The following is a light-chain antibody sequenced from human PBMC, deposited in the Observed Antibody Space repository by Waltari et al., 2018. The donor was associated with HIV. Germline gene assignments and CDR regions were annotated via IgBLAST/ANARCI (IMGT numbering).Light chain of an antibody. Sequence: EIVLTQSPATLSVSPGQRATLSCRANQSVSNNLAWYQQKPGQSPRLLIYGASARATGIPARFSGSGSGTEFTLTVSSLQSEDFAVYYCQQYNDWLLVTFGQGTRLEIE. CDR1: QSVSNN. CDR3: QQYNDWLLVT. V-gene: IGKV3-15*01. CDR2: GAS. J-gene: IGKJ5*01.